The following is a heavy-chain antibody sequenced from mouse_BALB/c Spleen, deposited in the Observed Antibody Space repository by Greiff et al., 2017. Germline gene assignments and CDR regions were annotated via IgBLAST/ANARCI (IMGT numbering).Heavy chain of an antibody. CDR1: GFSLTGYG. V-gene: IGHV2-6-7*01. CDR3: ARSYDYDGGAWFAY. D-gene: IGHD2-4*01. Sequence: QVQLQQSGPGLVAPSQSLSITCTVSGFSLTGYGVNWVRQPPGKGLEWLGMIWGDGSTDYNSALKSRLSISKDNSKSQVFLKMNSLQTDDTARYYCARSYDYDGGAWFAYWGQGTLVTVSA. CDR2: IWGDGST. J-gene: IGHJ3*01.